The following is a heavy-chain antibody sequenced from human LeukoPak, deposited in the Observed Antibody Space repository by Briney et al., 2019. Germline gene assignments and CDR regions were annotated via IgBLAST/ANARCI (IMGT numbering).Heavy chain of an antibody. V-gene: IGHV4-38-2*01. D-gene: IGHD3-10*01. J-gene: IGHJ4*02. Sequence: PSETLSLTCAVSGYSISSGYYWGWIRQPPEKGLEWIGSIYHSGSTYYNPSLKSRVTISVDTSKNQFSLKLSSVTAADTAVYYCARHLIMVQDYWGQGTLVTVSS. CDR3: ARHLIMVQDY. CDR1: GYSISSGYY. CDR2: IYHSGST.